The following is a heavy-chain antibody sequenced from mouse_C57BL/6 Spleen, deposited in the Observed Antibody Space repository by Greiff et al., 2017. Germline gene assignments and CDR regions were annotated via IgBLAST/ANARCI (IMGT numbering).Heavy chain of an antibody. CDR3: ARRHYDGYFSCFAY. J-gene: IGHJ3*01. CDR2: INPSTGGT. Sequence: VQLQQSGPELVKPGASVKISCKASGYSFTGYYMNWVKQSPEKSLEWIGEINPSTGGTTYNQKFKAKATLTVDKSSSTAYMQLKSLTSEDSAVYYCARRHYDGYFSCFAYWGQGTLVTVAA. D-gene: IGHD2-3*01. V-gene: IGHV1-42*01. CDR1: GYSFTGYY.